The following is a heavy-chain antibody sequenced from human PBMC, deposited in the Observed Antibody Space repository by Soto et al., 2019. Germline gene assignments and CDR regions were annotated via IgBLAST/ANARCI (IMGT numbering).Heavy chain of an antibody. D-gene: IGHD4-4*01. CDR2: IIPIFGTA. J-gene: IGHJ6*02. Sequence: GASVKVSCKASVGTFSSYAISWLRQAPGQGLEWMGGIIPIFGTANYAQKFQGRVTITADESTSTAYMELSSLRSEDTAVYYCARDAVTTLESYYYYYGMDVWGQGTTVTVSS. V-gene: IGHV1-69*13. CDR1: VGTFSSYA. CDR3: ARDAVTTLESYYYYYGMDV.